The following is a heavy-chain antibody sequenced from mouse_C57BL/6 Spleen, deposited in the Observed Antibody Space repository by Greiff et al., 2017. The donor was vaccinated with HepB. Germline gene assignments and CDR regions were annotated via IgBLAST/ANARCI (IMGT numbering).Heavy chain of an antibody. V-gene: IGHV1-39*01. Sequence: EVQRVESGPELVKPGASVKISCKASGYSFTDYNMNWVKQSNGKSLEWIGVINPNYGTTSYNQKFKGKATLTVAKSSSTAYMQLNSLTSGDSAVDSCARGDYGSSYPAWFAYWGQGTLVTVAA. D-gene: IGHD1-1*01. CDR3: ARGDYGSSYPAWFAY. J-gene: IGHJ3*01. CDR2: INPNYGTT. CDR1: GYSFTDYN.